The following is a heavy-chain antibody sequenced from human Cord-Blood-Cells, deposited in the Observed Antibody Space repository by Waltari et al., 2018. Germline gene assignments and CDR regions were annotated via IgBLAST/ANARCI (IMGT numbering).Heavy chain of an antibody. CDR3: ATPYYYDSSGYYFDY. Sequence: QVQLVQSGAEVKKPGASVKVSCKVSGYTLTELSMHWVRQAPGKGREWRGGFDPEAGGPIYAQKLQGRVTMTEDTSTDTAYMELSSLRSEDTAVYYCATPYYYDSSGYYFDYWGQGTLVTVSS. CDR1: GYTLTELS. V-gene: IGHV1-24*01. CDR2: FDPEAGGP. J-gene: IGHJ4*02. D-gene: IGHD3-22*01.